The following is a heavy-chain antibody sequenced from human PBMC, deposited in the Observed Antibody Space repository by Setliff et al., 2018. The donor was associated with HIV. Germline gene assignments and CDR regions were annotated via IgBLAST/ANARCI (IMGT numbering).Heavy chain of an antibody. D-gene: IGHD3-10*01. CDR3: ARNDASGSYYRLDY. CDR1: GYTFTPYT. Sequence: GASVKVSCKASGYTFTPYTIHWVRQAPGQRLEWMGWINAGNGDTKYSQKFQGRVIMTRDASATTVYMELSSLRSEDTAVYYCARNDASGSYYRLDYWGQGTLVTVSS. J-gene: IGHJ4*02. CDR2: INAGNGDT. V-gene: IGHV1-3*01.